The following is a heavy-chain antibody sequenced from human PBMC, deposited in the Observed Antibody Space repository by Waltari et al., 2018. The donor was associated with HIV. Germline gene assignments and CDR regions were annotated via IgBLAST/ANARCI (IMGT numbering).Heavy chain of an antibody. Sequence: QVQLVESGGGVVQPGRSLRLSCAASGFDFSNFGMHWVRQAPGKGLEGVGVKWFDSSNKYYGDSVKGRFTISRDNSKKTVYLQMNSLRGEDTAVYYCARLTREGYNGGFDYWGQGTLVTVSS. CDR2: KWFDSSNK. D-gene: IGHD1-1*01. CDR3: ARLTREGYNGGFDY. V-gene: IGHV3-33*08. J-gene: IGHJ4*02. CDR1: GFDFSNFG.